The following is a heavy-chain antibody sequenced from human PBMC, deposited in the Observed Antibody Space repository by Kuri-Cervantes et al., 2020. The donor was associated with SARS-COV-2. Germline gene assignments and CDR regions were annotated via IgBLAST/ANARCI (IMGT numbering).Heavy chain of an antibody. J-gene: IGHJ6*02. V-gene: IGHV1-18*01. CDR2: ISAYNGNT. CDR1: GYTFTSYG. Sequence: ASVKVSCKASGYTFTSYGISWVRQAPGQGLEWMGWISAYNGNTNYAQKFQGRVTMTTDTSTNTAYMEVRSLRSDDTAVFYCAREGYSKSWNFYYGMDVWGQGTTVTVSS. D-gene: IGHD4-11*01. CDR3: AREGYSKSWNFYYGMDV.